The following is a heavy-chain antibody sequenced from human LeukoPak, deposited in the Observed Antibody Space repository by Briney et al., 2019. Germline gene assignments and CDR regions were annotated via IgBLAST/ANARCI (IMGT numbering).Heavy chain of an antibody. CDR2: ANNDGTT. Sequence: PSETLSLTCTVSGGSIRIGTYYWGWIRQPPGKGLEWIGSANNDGTTYYNTSLKSRVTILVDTSKNQFSLVLTSVTAADTAVYYCARLGGAYFKGGMDVWGQGTTVTVSS. CDR3: ARLGGAYFKGGMDV. J-gene: IGHJ6*02. CDR1: GGSIRIGTYY. D-gene: IGHD2-21*01. V-gene: IGHV4-39*07.